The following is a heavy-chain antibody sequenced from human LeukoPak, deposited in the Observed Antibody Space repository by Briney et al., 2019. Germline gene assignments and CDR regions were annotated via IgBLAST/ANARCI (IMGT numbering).Heavy chain of an antibody. CDR1: GGSLSGYY. D-gene: IGHD3-16*02. CDR2: INHSGST. Sequence: SETLSLTCAVDGGSLSGYYWSWIRQPPGKGLEWIGEINHSGSTNYNPSLKSRVTISVDTSKNQFSLKLSSVTAADTAVYYCARRRYDYVWGSYRYQYFDYWGQGTLVTVSS. V-gene: IGHV4-34*01. CDR3: ARRRYDYVWGSYRYQYFDY. J-gene: IGHJ4*02.